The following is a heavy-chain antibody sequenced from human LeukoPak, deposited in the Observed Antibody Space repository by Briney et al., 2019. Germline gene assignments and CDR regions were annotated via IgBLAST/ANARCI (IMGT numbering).Heavy chain of an antibody. CDR1: GGSFSGYY. J-gene: IGHJ4*02. Sequence: PSETLSLTCAVYGGSFSGYYWSWIRQPPGKGLEWIGEINHSGSTNYNPSLKSRVTISVDTSKNQFSLKLSSVTAADTAVHYCARGPPPVLRYFDWLSRMFDYWGQGTLVTVSS. CDR2: INHSGST. CDR3: ARGPPPVLRYFDWLSRMFDY. D-gene: IGHD3-9*01. V-gene: IGHV4-34*01.